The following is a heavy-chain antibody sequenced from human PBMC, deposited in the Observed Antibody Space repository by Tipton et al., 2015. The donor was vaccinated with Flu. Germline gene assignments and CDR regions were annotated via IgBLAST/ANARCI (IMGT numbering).Heavy chain of an antibody. J-gene: IGHJ3*02. V-gene: IGHV4-39*07. CDR3: ARGPKQWLEYDAFDI. CDR2: IYYSGST. D-gene: IGHD6-19*01. Sequence: LRLSCTVSGGSISSSSYYWGWIRQPPGKGLERIGSIYYSGSTYYNPSLKSRVTISVDTSKNQFSLKLSSVTAADTAVYYCARGPKQWLEYDAFDIWGQGTMVTVSS. CDR1: GGSISSSSYY.